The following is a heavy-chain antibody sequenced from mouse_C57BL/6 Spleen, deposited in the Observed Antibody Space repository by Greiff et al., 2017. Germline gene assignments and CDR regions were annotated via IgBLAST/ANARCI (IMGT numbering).Heavy chain of an antibody. V-gene: IGHV1-50*01. CDR3: ARALHAMDY. Sequence: QVQLQQPGAELVKPGASVKLSCKASGYTFTSYWMQWVKQRPGQGLEWIGEIDPSDSYTNYNQKFKGKATLTVDTSSSTAYMQLSSLTSEDSAVYYCARALHAMDYWGQGTSVTVSS. CDR1: GYTFTSYW. J-gene: IGHJ4*01. CDR2: IDPSDSYT.